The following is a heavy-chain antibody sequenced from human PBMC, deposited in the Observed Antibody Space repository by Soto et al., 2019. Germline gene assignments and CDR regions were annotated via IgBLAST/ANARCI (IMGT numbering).Heavy chain of an antibody. D-gene: IGHD1-26*01. V-gene: IGHV1-46*01. Sequence: ASVKVSCKASGYTFTSYYMHWVRQAPGQGLEWMGIINPSGGSTSYAQKFQGRVTMTRDTSTSTVYMELSSLRSEDTAVYYCARERVVGATTDYYYYGTDVWGQGTTVTVSS. J-gene: IGHJ6*02. CDR1: GYTFTSYY. CDR2: INPSGGST. CDR3: ARERVVGATTDYYYYGTDV.